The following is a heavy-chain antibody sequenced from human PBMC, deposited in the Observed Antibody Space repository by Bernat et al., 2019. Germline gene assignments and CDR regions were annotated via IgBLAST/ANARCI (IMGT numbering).Heavy chain of an antibody. J-gene: IGHJ4*02. CDR2: IYYSGST. V-gene: IGHV4-39*01. D-gene: IGHD6-13*01. Sequence: QLQLQESGPGLVKPSETLSLTCTVSGGSISSSSYYWGWIRQPPGKGLEWIGSIYYSGSTYYNPSLKSRVTISVDTSKNQFSLKLSSVTAADTAVYYCARLSRSSYKVDYWGQGTLVTVSS. CDR3: ARLSRSSYKVDY. CDR1: GGSISSSSYY.